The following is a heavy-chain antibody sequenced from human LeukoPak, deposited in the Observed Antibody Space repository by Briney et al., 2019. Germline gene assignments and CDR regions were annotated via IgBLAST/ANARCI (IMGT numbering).Heavy chain of an antibody. D-gene: IGHD3-22*01. V-gene: IGHV3-11*04. CDR2: ISSSGSTI. CDR1: GFTFSDYY. Sequence: GGSLRLSCAASGFTFSDYYMSWIRQAPGKGLEWVSYISSSGSTIYYADSVKGRFTISRDNAKNSLYLQMNSLRAEDTAVYYCARSDDSSGYNAFDIWGQGTMVTVSS. J-gene: IGHJ3*02. CDR3: ARSDDSSGYNAFDI.